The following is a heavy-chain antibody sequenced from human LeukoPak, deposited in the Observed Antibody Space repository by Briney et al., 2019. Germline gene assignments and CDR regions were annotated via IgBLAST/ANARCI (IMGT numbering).Heavy chain of an antibody. V-gene: IGHV3-7*01. CDR2: IKQDGSDK. Sequence: GGSLRLSCEVSGFTFSNSWMTWVRQAPGKALEWVANIKQDGSDKYYVDSVRGRFTISRDNARNSLFLHMNNLRVDDTGVYYCARCRDAYIWGSHTPTYYLDSWGQGTLVSVSS. D-gene: IGHD3-16*01. J-gene: IGHJ4*02. CDR3: ARCRDAYIWGSHTPTYYLDS. CDR1: GFTFSNSW.